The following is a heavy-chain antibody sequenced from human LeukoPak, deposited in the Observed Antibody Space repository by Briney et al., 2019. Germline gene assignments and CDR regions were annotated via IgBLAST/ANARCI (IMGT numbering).Heavy chain of an antibody. V-gene: IGHV1-24*01. J-gene: IGHJ4*02. Sequence: ASVKVSCKVSGYTLTELSMHWVRQAPGKGLEWMGGFDPEDGETIYAQKFQGRVTMTEDTSTDTAYMELSSLRSEDTAVYYCATDLRYSGSYYGPLDYWGRGTLVTVSS. D-gene: IGHD1-26*01. CDR1: GYTLTELS. CDR3: ATDLRYSGSYYGPLDY. CDR2: FDPEDGET.